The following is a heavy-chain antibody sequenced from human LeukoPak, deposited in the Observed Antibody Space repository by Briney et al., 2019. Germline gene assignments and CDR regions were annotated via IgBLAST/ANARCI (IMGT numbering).Heavy chain of an antibody. CDR1: GYSLTSGFY. D-gene: IGHD2-15*01. CDR2: VYYRGTT. J-gene: IGHJ5*02. Sequence: SETLSLTCTVSGYSLTSGFYWAWIRQTPEKGLEWIGSVYYRGTTNHNSSLRSRVTLSVDTSKNQFSLNLTSVTAADTAVYYCARDCSGVSCQSTSWGQGTLVTVSS. CDR3: ARDCSGVSCQSTS. V-gene: IGHV4-38-2*02.